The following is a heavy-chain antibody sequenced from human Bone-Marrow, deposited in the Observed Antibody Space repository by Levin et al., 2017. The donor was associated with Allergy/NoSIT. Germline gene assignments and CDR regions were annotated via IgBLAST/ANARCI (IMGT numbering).Heavy chain of an antibody. D-gene: IGHD4-23*01. CDR2: ISGGDNT. CDR3: AKTSPPYYGGNSGGDAFDI. V-gene: IGHV3-23*01. J-gene: IGHJ3*02. Sequence: GGSLRLSCAASGFTFTDYAMNWVRQAPGKGLEWVSSISGGDNTYYADSAKGRFTISRDTSKNTLYLQMNSLRAEDTAIYYCAKTSPPYYGGNSGGDAFDIWGQGTMVTVSS. CDR1: GFTFTDYA.